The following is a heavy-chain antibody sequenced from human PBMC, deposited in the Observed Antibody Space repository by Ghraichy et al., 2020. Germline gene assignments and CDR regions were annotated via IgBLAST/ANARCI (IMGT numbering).Heavy chain of an antibody. Sequence: GGSLRLSCAASGFIFNSYSMNWVRQAPGKGLEWVASISSNGDKIYYGDSVGGRFTISRDNAKNSLYLQTSSLRAEDTATYYCAREYSSYSIYYFDNWGQGTLVAVSS. CDR2: ISSNGDKI. CDR1: GFIFNSYS. J-gene: IGHJ4*02. V-gene: IGHV3-21*01. CDR3: AREYSSYSIYYFDN. D-gene: IGHD6-19*01.